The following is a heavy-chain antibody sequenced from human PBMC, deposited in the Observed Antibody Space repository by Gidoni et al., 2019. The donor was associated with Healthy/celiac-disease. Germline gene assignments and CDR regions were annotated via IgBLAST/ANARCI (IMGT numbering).Heavy chain of an antibody. CDR3: ARARDYYFYGMDV. CDR1: GFPFSSYA. J-gene: IGHJ6*02. Sequence: QVQLVESGGGVVQPGRSLRLSCAASGFPFSSYAMHWVRRAPGKGLEWVTIVSYDGSNNYYADSVKGRFTISRDNSKNTLYLQMNSLRAEDTAVYYCARARDYYFYGMDVWGQGTTVTVSS. V-gene: IGHV3-30-3*01. CDR2: VSYDGSNN.